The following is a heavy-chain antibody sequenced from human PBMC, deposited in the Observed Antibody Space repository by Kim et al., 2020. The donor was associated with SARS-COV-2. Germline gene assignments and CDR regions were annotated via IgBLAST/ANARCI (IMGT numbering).Heavy chain of an antibody. CDR2: ISGSTDYK. V-gene: IGHV3-21*01. CDR3: ARDQSGGFFDY. D-gene: IGHD3-10*01. Sequence: GGSLRLSCAASGFTFSSYNMNWVRQAPGKGLEWVSSISGSTDYKNYADSVKGRFTISRDNTKSSLYLQMNSLRAEDTGVYYCARDQSGGFFDYWGQGTLVTVSS. CDR1: GFTFSSYN. J-gene: IGHJ4*02.